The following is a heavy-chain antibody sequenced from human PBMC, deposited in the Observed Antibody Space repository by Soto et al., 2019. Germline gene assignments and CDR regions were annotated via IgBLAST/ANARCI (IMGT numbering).Heavy chain of an antibody. CDR1: GYTFTRYG. V-gene: IGHV1-18*01. CDR3: AKNGQPPYYYYGMDV. D-gene: IGHD2-8*01. CDR2: VSGYNGDT. Sequence: ASVKVSCKASGYTFTRYGISWVRQAPGQGLEWMGWVSGYNGDTNYAQKFQGRVTMTVDTSTTTAFMELTSLTSDDRAVYYCAKNGQPPYYYYGMDVWGQGTTVTVSS. J-gene: IGHJ6*02.